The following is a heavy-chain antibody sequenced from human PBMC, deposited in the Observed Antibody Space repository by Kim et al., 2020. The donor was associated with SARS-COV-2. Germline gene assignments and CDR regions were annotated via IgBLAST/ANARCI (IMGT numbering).Heavy chain of an antibody. CDR1: GGSFSGYY. J-gene: IGHJ2*01. CDR3: ARGVDYGGNSGGLARYFDL. V-gene: IGHV4-34*01. D-gene: IGHD4-17*01. Sequence: SETLSLTCAVYGGSFSGYYWSWIRQPPGKGLEWIGEINHSGSTNYNPSLKSRVTISVDTSKNQFSLKLSSVTAADTAVYYCARGVDYGGNSGGLARYFDLWGRGTLVTVSS. CDR2: INHSGST.